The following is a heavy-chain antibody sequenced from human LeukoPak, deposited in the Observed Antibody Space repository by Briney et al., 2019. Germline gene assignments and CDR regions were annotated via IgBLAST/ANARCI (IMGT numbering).Heavy chain of an antibody. D-gene: IGHD2-15*01. J-gene: IGHJ4*02. CDR1: GFTFDDYA. V-gene: IGHV3-9*01. Sequence: GGSLRLSCAASGFTFDDYAMHWVRQAPGKGLEWVSGISWNSGSIGYADSVKGRFTNSRDNAKNSLYLQMNSLRAEDTALYYCAKDSGGYIARNFDYWGQGTLVTVSS. CDR2: ISWNSGSI. CDR3: AKDSGGYIARNFDY.